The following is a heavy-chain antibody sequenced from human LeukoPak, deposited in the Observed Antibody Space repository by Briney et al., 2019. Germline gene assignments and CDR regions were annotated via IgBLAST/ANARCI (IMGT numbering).Heavy chain of an antibody. D-gene: IGHD1-26*01. J-gene: IGHJ3*02. CDR2: IYYSGST. CDR1: GGSISSYY. CDR3: AREGARWEPSFSAFDI. V-gene: IGHV4-59*01. Sequence: PSETLSLTCTVSGGSISSYYWSWIRQPPGKGLEWIGYIYYSGSTNYNPSLKSRVTISVDTSKNQFSLKLSSVTAADTAVYYCAREGARWEPSFSAFDIWGQGTMVTVSS.